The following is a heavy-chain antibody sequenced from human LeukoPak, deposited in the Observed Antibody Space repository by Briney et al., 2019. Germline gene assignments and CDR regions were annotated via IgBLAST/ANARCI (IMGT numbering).Heavy chain of an antibody. CDR3: ARHRPGAPWELPLYFDY. V-gene: IGHV4-34*01. Sequence: PSETLSLTCAVYGGSFSGYYWSWIRQPPGKGLEWIGEINHSGSTNYNPSLKSRVTISVDTSKNQFSLKLSSVTAADTAVYYCARHRPGAPWELPLYFDYWGQGTLVTVSS. J-gene: IGHJ4*02. D-gene: IGHD1-26*01. CDR2: INHSGST. CDR1: GGSFSGYY.